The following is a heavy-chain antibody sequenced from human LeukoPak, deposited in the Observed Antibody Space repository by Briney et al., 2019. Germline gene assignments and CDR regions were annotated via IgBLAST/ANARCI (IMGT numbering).Heavy chain of an antibody. V-gene: IGHV3-21*01. CDR1: GFTFSSYS. D-gene: IGHD2/OR15-2a*01. Sequence: PGGSLRLSCAASGFTFSSYSMNWVRQAPGKGLEWVSSISSSGSYIYYADSVKGRFTISRDNSKNTLYLQMNSLRAEDTAVYYCAKLSGVQIGPGAFDIWGQGTMVTVSS. CDR3: AKLSGVQIGPGAFDI. J-gene: IGHJ3*02. CDR2: ISSSGSYI.